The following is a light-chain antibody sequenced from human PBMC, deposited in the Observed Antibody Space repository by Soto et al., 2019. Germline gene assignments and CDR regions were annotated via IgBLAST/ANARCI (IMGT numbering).Light chain of an antibody. CDR3: MQTTQFPFT. V-gene: IGKV2D-29*01. CDR1: QSLLYGDGKTY. Sequence: DIVMTQTPVSLSVTPGQPASISCKSSQSLLYGDGKTYLYWYLQKPGQPPQLLIYEVSNRFFAGTDRFSGSGPGTDLTLKISRVAGEDVGAYYCMQTTQFPFTFGGATKVDNK. J-gene: IGKJ4*01. CDR2: EVS.